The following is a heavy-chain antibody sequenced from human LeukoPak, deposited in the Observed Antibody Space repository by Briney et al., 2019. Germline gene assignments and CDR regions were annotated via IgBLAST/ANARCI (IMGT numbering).Heavy chain of an antibody. CDR1: GYSFTDYW. CDR2: IYPGDSDT. Sequence: GESLQISCKTSGYSFTDYWIGWVRQMPGKGLEWMGIIYPGDSDTRYSPSFQGQVTISADKSISTAYLQWSSLKASDTAMYYCGSASWFGENHYYYGMDVWGQGTTVTVSS. CDR3: GSASWFGENHYYYGMDV. D-gene: IGHD3-10*01. V-gene: IGHV5-51*01. J-gene: IGHJ6*01.